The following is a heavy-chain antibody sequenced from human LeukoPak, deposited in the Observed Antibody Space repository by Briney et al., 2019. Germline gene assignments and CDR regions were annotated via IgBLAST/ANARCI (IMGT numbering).Heavy chain of an antibody. V-gene: IGHV4-39*01. CDR2: IYYSGST. D-gene: IGHD2-2*01. J-gene: IGHJ6*02. CDR3: GGCSSTSCYYYYGMDV. CDR1: GGSISSSSYY. Sequence: PSETLSLICTVSGGSISSSSYYWGWIRQPPGKGLEWIGSIYYSGSTYYNPSLKSRVTISVDTSKNQFSLKLSSVTAADTAVYYCGGCSSTSCYYYYGMDVWGQGTTVTVSS.